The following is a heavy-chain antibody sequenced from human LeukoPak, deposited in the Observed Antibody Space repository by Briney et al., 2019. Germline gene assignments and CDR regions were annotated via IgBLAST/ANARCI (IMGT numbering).Heavy chain of an antibody. CDR1: GGSISGAY. Sequence: ASETLSLTCSVSGGSISGAYLAWVRQPAGKGLEWIWLIYATGDTNYNPSHKSRVTMSADRSKNQFSLKLTSVTAADTAVYYCARVSIIGVIPERGYMDVWGGGTTVIVPS. V-gene: IGHV4-4*07. D-gene: IGHD3-3*02. CDR2: IYATGDT. J-gene: IGHJ6*03. CDR3: ARVSIIGVIPERGYMDV.